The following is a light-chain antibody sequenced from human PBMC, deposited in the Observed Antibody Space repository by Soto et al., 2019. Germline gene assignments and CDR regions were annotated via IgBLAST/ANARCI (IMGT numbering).Light chain of an antibody. CDR2: EVT. CDR3: CSYAGTSTFLV. Sequence: QSVLAQPASVSGSPGQSITISCTGTSSDVGSYNLVSWYQHHPGKAPKLIIYEVTKRPSGVSYRFSGSKSGNKASLTISGLQAEDXAVYHCCSYAGTSTFLVFGGGTKVTVL. CDR1: SSDVGSYNL. V-gene: IGLV2-23*02. J-gene: IGLJ2*01.